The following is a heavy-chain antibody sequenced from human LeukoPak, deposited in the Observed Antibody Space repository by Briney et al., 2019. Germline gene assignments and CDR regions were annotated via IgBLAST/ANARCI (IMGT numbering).Heavy chain of an antibody. CDR3: ARRHYSGSYFDY. Sequence: PSETLSLTCTVSGGSISSHYWSWIRQPPGKGLEWIGYMFYSGTSHYNPPLESRVTISVDTSKNQVSLRLSSVTAADTAVYYCARRHYSGSYFDYWGQGTLVTVSS. V-gene: IGHV4-59*08. D-gene: IGHD1-26*01. CDR1: GGSISSHY. J-gene: IGHJ4*02. CDR2: MFYSGTS.